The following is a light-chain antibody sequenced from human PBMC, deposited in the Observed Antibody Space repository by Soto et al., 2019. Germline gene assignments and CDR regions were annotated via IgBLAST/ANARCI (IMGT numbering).Light chain of an antibody. J-gene: IGLJ3*02. CDR1: SSNIGSNT. CDR3: SSYAGIKHWV. Sequence: QSVLTQPLSASASPGQRVTISCSGGSSNIGSNTVAWYQHLPGTAPPRLIFTAGQRPSGVPGRFSGSKSGTSASLTVSGLQAEDEADYYCSSYAGIKHWVFGGGTKLTVL. CDR2: TAG. V-gene: IGLV1-44*01.